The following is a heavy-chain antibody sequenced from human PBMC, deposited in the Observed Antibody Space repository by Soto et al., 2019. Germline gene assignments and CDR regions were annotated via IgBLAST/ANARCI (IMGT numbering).Heavy chain of an antibody. Sequence: SVKVSCKASGGTFSSYAISWVRQAPGQGLEWMGGIIPIFGTANYAQKFQGRVTITADESTSTAYMELSSLRSEDTAVYYCARVGMTSSSSGGYYYGMDVWGQGTTVTVSS. CDR3: ARVGMTSSSSGGYYYGMDV. J-gene: IGHJ6*02. CDR2: IIPIFGTA. V-gene: IGHV1-69*13. D-gene: IGHD6-6*01. CDR1: GGTFSSYA.